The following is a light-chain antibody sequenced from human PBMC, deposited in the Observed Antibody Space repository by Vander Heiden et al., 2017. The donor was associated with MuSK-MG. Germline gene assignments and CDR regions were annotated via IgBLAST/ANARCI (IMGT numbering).Light chain of an antibody. J-gene: IGLJ2*01. Sequence: SFALSQPPSVSVSPGQTASITCYGYKLGDKYACWYQQTPGQSPVMIIYEDRKRTAGIPERFSGSNSGNTATLTIGGTQAGDEDDYVCQAGDGRTELFGGGTKRTVL. CDR1: KLGDKY. CDR2: EDR. V-gene: IGLV3-1*01. CDR3: QAGDGRTEL.